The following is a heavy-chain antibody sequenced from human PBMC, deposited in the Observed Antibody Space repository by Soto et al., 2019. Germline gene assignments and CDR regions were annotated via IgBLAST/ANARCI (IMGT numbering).Heavy chain of an antibody. CDR1: GFTFSSYD. J-gene: IGHJ6*02. CDR3: ARGIAAAGYYYYGMDV. CDR2: IGTAGDT. Sequence: PGGSLRLSCAASGFTFSSYDMHWVRQATGKGLEWVSAIGTAGDTYYPGSVKGRFTISRENAKNSLYLQMNSLRAGDTAVYYCARGIAAAGYYYYGMDVWGQGTTVTVSS. D-gene: IGHD6-13*01. V-gene: IGHV3-13*01.